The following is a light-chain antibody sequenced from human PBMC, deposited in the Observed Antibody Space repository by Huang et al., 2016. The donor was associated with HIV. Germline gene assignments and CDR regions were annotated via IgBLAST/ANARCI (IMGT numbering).Light chain of an antibody. CDR1: QSVSSN. Sequence: EIVMTQSPATLSVSPGERATLSCRASQSVSSNLAWYQQIPGQAPRVLIYGASTRAIDIPDRFSGSGSGTEFTLTINSLQSEDFAVYYCQQYYSWPRTFGQGTKLEI. CDR2: GAS. J-gene: IGKJ1*01. CDR3: QQYYSWPRT. V-gene: IGKV3-15*01.